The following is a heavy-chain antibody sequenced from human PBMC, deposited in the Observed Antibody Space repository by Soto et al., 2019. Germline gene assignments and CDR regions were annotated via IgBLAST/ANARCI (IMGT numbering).Heavy chain of an antibody. CDR2: IGGSGRST. CDR1: GFTFIEYA. V-gene: IGHV3-23*01. D-gene: IGHD6-19*01. CDR3: ARDRARTMQWTEFDQ. Sequence: PGGSLRLSCVASGFTFIEYAMSWVRQAPGEGLEWVSGIGGSGRSTYYADSVKGRFTISRDNSNNTLYLQMNSLRGEDTAVYYCARDRARTMQWTEFDQWGQGTLVTVSS. J-gene: IGHJ4*02.